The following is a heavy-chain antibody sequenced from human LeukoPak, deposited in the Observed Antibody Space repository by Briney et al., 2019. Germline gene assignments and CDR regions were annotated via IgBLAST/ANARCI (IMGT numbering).Heavy chain of an antibody. Sequence: GGSLRLSCAVSGISFNNHWMHWVRQAPGKGLVWVSRVNSDGSSTVYADSVKGRFTISRDNARTTVYLQMSSLRLDDTATYYCATGLGHYYDYWGQGSLVTVSS. D-gene: IGHD3-22*01. V-gene: IGHV3-74*01. CDR1: GISFNNHW. J-gene: IGHJ4*02. CDR2: VNSDGSST. CDR3: ATGLGHYYDY.